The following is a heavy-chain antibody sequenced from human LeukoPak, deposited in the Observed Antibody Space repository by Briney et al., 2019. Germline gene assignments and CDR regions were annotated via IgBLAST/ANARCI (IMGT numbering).Heavy chain of an antibody. J-gene: IGHJ4*02. CDR3: AREGNSGYDSDY. D-gene: IGHD5-12*01. CDR2: VYHSGST. Sequence: PSETLSLTCAVSCGSISSGGYSWSWIRQPPGKGLEWIGYVYHSGSTYYNPSLKSRVTISVDRSKNQFSLKLSSVTAADTAVYYCAREGNSGYDSDYWGQGTLVTVSS. V-gene: IGHV4-30-2*01. CDR1: CGSISSGGYS.